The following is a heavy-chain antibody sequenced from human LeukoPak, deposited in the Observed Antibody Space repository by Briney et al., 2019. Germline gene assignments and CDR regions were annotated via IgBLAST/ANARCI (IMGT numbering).Heavy chain of an antibody. D-gene: IGHD3-10*01. CDR3: ARDVYYGSGSPRLDY. V-gene: IGHV3-48*01. CDR1: GFTFSDYS. J-gene: IGHJ4*02. Sequence: GGSLRLSCATSGFTFSDYSMNWVRQVPGKGLESVSYMSRSGNIIYYADSVKGRFTISRDNAKNSLYLQMNSLRVEDTGVYYCARDVYYGSGSPRLDYWGQGTLVTVSS. CDR2: MSRSGNII.